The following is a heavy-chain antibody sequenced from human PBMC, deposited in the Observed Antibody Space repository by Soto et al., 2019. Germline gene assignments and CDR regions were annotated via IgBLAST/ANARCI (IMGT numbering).Heavy chain of an antibody. CDR3: ATKWRWYVGYYYYGMDG. V-gene: IGHV1-24*01. Sequence: ASVKVSCKVSGYTLTELSMHWVRQAPGKGLEWMGGFDPEDGETIYAQKFQGRVTMTEDTSTDTAYMELSSLRSEDTAVYYCATKWRWYVGYYYYGMDGWGQGNTVTFSS. J-gene: IGHJ6*02. CDR1: GYTLTELS. D-gene: IGHD6-13*01. CDR2: FDPEDGET.